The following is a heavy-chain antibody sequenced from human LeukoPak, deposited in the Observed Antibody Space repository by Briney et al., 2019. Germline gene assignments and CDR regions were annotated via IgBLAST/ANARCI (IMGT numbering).Heavy chain of an antibody. Sequence: PGGSLRLSCAASGFTFNTYGMSWVRQAPGKGLEWVSGISGSGGATYYADSVKGRFTISRDNSKNTLYLQMNSLRAEDTAVYYCAKDRGVWGYKYYYYMDVWGKGTTVTISS. CDR1: GFTFNTYG. J-gene: IGHJ6*03. CDR2: ISGSGGAT. V-gene: IGHV3-23*01. D-gene: IGHD1-14*01. CDR3: AKDRGVWGYKYYYYMDV.